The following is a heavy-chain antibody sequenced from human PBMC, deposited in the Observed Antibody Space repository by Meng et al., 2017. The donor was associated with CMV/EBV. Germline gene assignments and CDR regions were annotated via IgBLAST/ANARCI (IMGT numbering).Heavy chain of an antibody. D-gene: IGHD3-9*01. V-gene: IGHV3-21*01. Sequence: GASLKISCAASGFTFSSYSMNSVRQAPGTGLEWVSFISSSCYIYYADSVKGRFTISRDNAKNSLYLQMNSLRAEDTAVYYCARGRDILTGYQGYQYGMDVWGQGTTVTVSS. CDR1: GFTFSSYS. CDR3: ARGRDILTGYQGYQYGMDV. CDR2: ISSSCYI. J-gene: IGHJ6*02.